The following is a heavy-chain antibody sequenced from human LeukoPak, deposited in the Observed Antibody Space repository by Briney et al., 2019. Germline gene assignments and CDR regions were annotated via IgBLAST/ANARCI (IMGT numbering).Heavy chain of an antibody. CDR1: GYTFTGYY. J-gene: IGHJ3*02. CDR3: ARGGLRYFDWLLNDAFDI. D-gene: IGHD3-9*01. V-gene: IGHV1-2*02. Sequence: ASGKVSCKASGYTFTGYYIYWVRQAPGGGSEWVGWINPNIGGTKYAQKFQGRVSTTRDTSTSTAYIGPSRERSDGTGVYFLARGGLRYFDWLLNDAFDIWGQGTMVTVSS. CDR2: INPNIGGT.